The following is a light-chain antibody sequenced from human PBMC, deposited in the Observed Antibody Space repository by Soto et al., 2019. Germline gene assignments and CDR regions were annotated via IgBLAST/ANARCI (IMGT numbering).Light chain of an antibody. CDR1: QSIXNN. CDR3: QQRSNWPTRT. Sequence: IVLTQCPATLSVSPGEGATLSCRASQSIXNNFVWYEKKPGQAPSLLNXDESHRAAGIPARFIGSGFGTDFTLTISSREPEYSSVYYCQQRSNWPTRTFGQGTRLEIK. CDR2: DES. J-gene: IGKJ5*01. V-gene: IGKV3-11*01.